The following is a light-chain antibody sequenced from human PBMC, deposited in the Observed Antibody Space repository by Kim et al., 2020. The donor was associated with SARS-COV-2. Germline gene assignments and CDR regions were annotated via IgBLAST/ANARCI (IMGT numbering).Light chain of an antibody. CDR3: QAWDSSTLV. CDR2: QDS. CDR1: ELGDKY. Sequence: STGQTASITSSGEELGDKYAWWYQQKPGQSPLLVIYQDSKRPSGIPGRFSGSNAGNTATLTISGTQAMDEADYYCQAWDSSTLVFGTGTKVTVL. J-gene: IGLJ1*01. V-gene: IGLV3-1*01.